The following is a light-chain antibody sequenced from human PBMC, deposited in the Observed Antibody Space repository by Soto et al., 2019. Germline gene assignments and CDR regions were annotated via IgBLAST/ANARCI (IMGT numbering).Light chain of an antibody. Sequence: DIQMTQSPSSLSASVGYRVTITCRASQGISSYLAWYQQKPGRAPKLLIYAASTLQSGVPSRFSGSGSGTEFTLTITSLQPEDFATYYCQQLNSFPITFGQGTRLEIK. CDR3: QQLNSFPIT. CDR2: AAS. V-gene: IGKV1-9*01. CDR1: QGISSY. J-gene: IGKJ5*01.